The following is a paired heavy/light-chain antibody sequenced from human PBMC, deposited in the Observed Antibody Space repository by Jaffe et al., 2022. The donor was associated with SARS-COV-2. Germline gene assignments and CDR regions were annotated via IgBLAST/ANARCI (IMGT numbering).Heavy chain of an antibody. CDR1: GGSLNDYY. V-gene: IGHV4-4*08. CDR2: IFSTGNT. Sequence: VQLQESGPGLVKPSETLSLTCTVSGGSLNDYYWSWLRQPPGQGLEWIGHIFSTGNTKYNPSLKDRVTISLDTSGNQISLKLTSVTAADTAIYSCARHPTLRTIDSWGQGTLVTVSS. J-gene: IGHJ4*02. D-gene: IGHD1-1*01. CDR3: ARHPTLRTIDS.
Light chain of an antibody. J-gene: IGKJ1*01. CDR1: HGISSW. Sequence: DIQMTQSPSSLSASIGERVTITCRASHGISSWLAWYQWKPGKPPKLLIYKSSILESGVPSRFSGSGSGTEFTLTIDNLQPDDLATYFCHQYNDYWTFGQGTKVELK. V-gene: IGKV1-5*03. CDR2: KSS. CDR3: HQYNDYWT.